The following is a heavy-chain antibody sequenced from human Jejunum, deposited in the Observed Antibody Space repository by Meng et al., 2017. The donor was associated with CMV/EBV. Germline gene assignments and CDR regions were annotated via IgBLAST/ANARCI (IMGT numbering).Heavy chain of an antibody. J-gene: IGHJ4*02. CDR1: FNTAW. D-gene: IGHD3-10*01. CDR2: IRSTAGGGTT. Sequence: FNTAWMSWIRRAPGKGLEWVGRIRSTAGGGTTEYAAPVKGRFTISRDDSENTLLLQMSSLKIEDTAIYYCTADLPGSGRLMSQIDYWGQGTLVTVSS. V-gene: IGHV3-15*01. CDR3: TADLPGSGRLMSQIDY.